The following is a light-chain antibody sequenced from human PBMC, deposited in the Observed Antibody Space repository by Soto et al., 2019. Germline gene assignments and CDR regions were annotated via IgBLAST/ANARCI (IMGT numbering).Light chain of an antibody. CDR2: GAS. CDR3: LQHNTYPRT. J-gene: IGKJ1*01. V-gene: IGKV1-17*01. CDR1: QGIRDD. Sequence: DIQMTQSPSSLSASVGDRVTITCRASQGIRDDLSWYQQKPGKAPKRLIYGASTLQYGVPLRFSGSGSGTGFTLTISSLQPEDSATYYCLQHNTYPRTFGQGTTVEVK.